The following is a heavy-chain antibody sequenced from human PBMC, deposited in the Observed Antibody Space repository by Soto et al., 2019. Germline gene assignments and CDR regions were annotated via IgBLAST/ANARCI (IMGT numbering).Heavy chain of an antibody. CDR1: GFTFRNYD. CDR3: VRGMGDTGYYDNWFDP. Sequence: EVQLVESGGDSVQSGGSLRLSCIASGFTFRNYDMHWVRQATGKGLEWVSVIDTAGDTYYAGSVKGRFTISREDAKDSLYLQMNSLGAGDTAVYYCVRGMGDTGYYDNWFDPWGQGTLVTVSS. CDR2: IDTAGDT. V-gene: IGHV3-13*01. D-gene: IGHD3-9*01. J-gene: IGHJ5*02.